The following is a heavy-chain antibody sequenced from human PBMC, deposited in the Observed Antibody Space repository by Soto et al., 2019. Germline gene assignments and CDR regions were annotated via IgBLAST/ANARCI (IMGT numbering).Heavy chain of an antibody. CDR2: ISYSGTP. V-gene: IGHV4-30-4*01. Sequence: PSETLSLTCTVSGGSISSGNYYWSWIRQPPGKGLEWIVFISYSGTPYYSLSLKSLVTISVDTSKNQFSLTLSFVTAADTAVYYCATMGTPATGLYYFAYWGQGTLVTVSS. D-gene: IGHD5-18*01. J-gene: IGHJ4*02. CDR1: GGSISSGNYY. CDR3: ATMGTPATGLYYFAY.